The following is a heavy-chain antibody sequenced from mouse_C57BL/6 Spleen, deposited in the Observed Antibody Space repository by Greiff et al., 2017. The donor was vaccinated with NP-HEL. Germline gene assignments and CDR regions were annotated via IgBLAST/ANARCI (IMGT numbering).Heavy chain of an antibody. CDR2: IHPNSGST. Sequence: QVQLQQSGAELVKPGASVKLSCKASGYTFTSYWMHWVKQRPGQGLEWIGMIHPNSGSTNYNEKFKSKATLTVDKSSSTAYMQLSSLTSEDSAVYYCARRFDYDWFAYWGQGTLVTVSA. CDR3: ARRFDYDWFAY. CDR1: GYTFTSYW. V-gene: IGHV1-64*01. D-gene: IGHD2-4*01. J-gene: IGHJ3*01.